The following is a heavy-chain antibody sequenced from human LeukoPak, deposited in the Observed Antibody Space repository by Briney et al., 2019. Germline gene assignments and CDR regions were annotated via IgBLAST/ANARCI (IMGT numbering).Heavy chain of an antibody. CDR2: IKQDGSEK. J-gene: IGHJ4*02. V-gene: IGHV3-7*03. Sequence: GGSLRLSCAASGFTFSSYWMSWVRQAPGKGLEWVANIKQDGSEKYYVDSVKGRFTISRDNAKNSLYLQMNSLRAEDTALYYCAKDTYSYSSSWYPSHFDYRGQGTLVTVSS. D-gene: IGHD6-13*01. CDR3: AKDTYSYSSSWYPSHFDY. CDR1: GFTFSSYW.